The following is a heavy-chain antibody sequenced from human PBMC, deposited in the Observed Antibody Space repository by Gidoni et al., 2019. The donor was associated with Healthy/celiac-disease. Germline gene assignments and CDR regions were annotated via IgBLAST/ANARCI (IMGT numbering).Heavy chain of an antibody. D-gene: IGHD3-3*01. Sequence: EVQLVESGGGLVQPGRSLRLSCTASGFTFGDYAMSWFRQAPGKGLEWVGFIRSKAYGGTTEYAASVKGRFTISRDDSKSIAYLQMNSLKTEDTAVYYCTRDGVTIFGVVTFDYWGQGTLVTVSS. V-gene: IGHV3-49*03. CDR2: IRSKAYGGTT. J-gene: IGHJ4*02. CDR3: TRDGVTIFGVVTFDY. CDR1: GFTFGDYA.